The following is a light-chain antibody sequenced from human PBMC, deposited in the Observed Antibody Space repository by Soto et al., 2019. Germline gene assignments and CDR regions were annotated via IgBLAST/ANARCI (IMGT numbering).Light chain of an antibody. CDR2: SAS. Sequence: DIQMTQSPSSLSASVGDRVTITCRASQDISVYLAWYQQKPGQVPKLLIYSASTLQSGVPSRFSGSGSGTDFTLTISRLQPEDVATYYCQQFNTAPLTFGQGTRLEIK. V-gene: IGKV1-27*01. CDR1: QDISVY. CDR3: QQFNTAPLT. J-gene: IGKJ5*01.